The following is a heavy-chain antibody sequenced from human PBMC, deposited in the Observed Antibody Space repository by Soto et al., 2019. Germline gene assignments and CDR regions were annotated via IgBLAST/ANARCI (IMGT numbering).Heavy chain of an antibody. CDR1: GGSISSFY. D-gene: IGHD3-22*01. V-gene: IGHV4-59*01. CDR3: ARQSHANYDSSGYYPY. CDR2: IYYGGNT. Sequence: PSETLSLTCTVSGGSISSFYWSWIRQSPGKGLELVGYIYYGGNTKYNPSLESRVTISVDTSKNQFSLKLSSVTAADTAVYYCARQSHANYDSSGYYPYWGQGMLVTVSS. J-gene: IGHJ4*02.